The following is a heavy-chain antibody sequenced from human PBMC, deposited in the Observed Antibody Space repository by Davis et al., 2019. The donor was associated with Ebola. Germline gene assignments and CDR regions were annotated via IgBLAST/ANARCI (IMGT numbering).Heavy chain of an antibody. CDR2: ISGSGGST. CDR1: GFTFSSYW. CDR3: AKEYLSEYSSSSSAFDI. V-gene: IGHV3-23*01. J-gene: IGHJ3*02. D-gene: IGHD6-6*01. Sequence: GESLKISCAASGFTFSSYWMSWVRQAPGKGLEWVSAISGSGGSTYYADSVKGRFTISRDNSKNTLYLQMNSLRAEDTAVYYCAKEYLSEYSSSSSAFDIWGQGTMVTVSS.